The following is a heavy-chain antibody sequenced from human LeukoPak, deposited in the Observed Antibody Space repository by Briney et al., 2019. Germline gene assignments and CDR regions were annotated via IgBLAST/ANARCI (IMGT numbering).Heavy chain of an antibody. D-gene: IGHD3-10*01. CDR2: IYYSGST. Sequence: SETLSLTCTVSGGSISSYYWSWIRQPPGKGLEGIGYIYYSGSTNYNPSLKSRVTISVDTSKNQFSLKLSSVTAADTAVYYCARLVTMVRGVIRRGYYFDYWGQGTLVTVSS. J-gene: IGHJ4*02. V-gene: IGHV4-59*08. CDR3: ARLVTMVRGVIRRGYYFDY. CDR1: GGSISSYY.